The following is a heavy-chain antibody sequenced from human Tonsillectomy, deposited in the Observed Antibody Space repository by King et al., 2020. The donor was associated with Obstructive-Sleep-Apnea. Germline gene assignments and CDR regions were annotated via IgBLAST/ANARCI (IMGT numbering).Heavy chain of an antibody. CDR2: IRSKAYGGTT. Sequence: VQLVESGGGLVQPGRSLRRSGTASGFTFVVYAMSGFRQAPGKGRAWVGFIRSKAYGGTTEYAASVKGRFTISRDDSKSIAYLQMNSLKTEDTAVYYCTRAPRSDYWGQGALVTVSS. CDR1: GFTFVVYA. J-gene: IGHJ4*02. V-gene: IGHV3-49*03. CDR3: TRAPRSDY.